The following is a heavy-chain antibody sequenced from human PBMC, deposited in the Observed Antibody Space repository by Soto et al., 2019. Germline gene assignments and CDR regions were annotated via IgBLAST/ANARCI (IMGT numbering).Heavy chain of an antibody. J-gene: IGHJ6*02. Sequence: ASVKVSCKTSGYTFTSYFITWVRQAPGQGLEWMGWISVYNGNTNYAQMLQGRVTMTTDTSTSTGYLELRSLRSDDTAVYYCARQNYYSGMDVWGQGTTVTFSS. CDR2: ISVYNGNT. CDR3: ARQNYYSGMDV. CDR1: GYTFTSYF. V-gene: IGHV1-18*01.